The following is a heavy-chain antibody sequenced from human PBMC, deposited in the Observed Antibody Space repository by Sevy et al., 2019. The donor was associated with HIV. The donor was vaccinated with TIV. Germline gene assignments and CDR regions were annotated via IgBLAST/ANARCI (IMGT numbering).Heavy chain of an antibody. D-gene: IGHD3-10*01. V-gene: IGHV1-18*01. J-gene: IGHJ3*02. CDR3: ARDSARAFDI. CDR2: IRVYNGNT. Sequence: ASVKVSCKASGYTFNSYDISWVRQAPGQGLEWMGWIRVYNGNTNYTQSVQGRVTMTTDTSTSTAYMELRSLRSDDTAVYYCARDSARAFDIWGQGTMVTVSS. CDR1: GYTFNSYD.